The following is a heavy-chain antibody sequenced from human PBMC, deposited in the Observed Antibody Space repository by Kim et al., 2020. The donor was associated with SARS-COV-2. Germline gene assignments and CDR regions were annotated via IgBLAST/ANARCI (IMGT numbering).Heavy chain of an antibody. CDR3: ARSLYYYDSSGYYYQDY. Sequence: SETLSLTCTVSGGSISSSSYYWGWIRQPPGKGLEWIGSIYYSGSTYYNPSLKSRVTISVDTSKNQFSLKLSSVTAADTAVYYCARSLYYYDSSGYYYQDYWGQGTLVTVSS. CDR2: IYYSGST. CDR1: GGSISSSSYY. D-gene: IGHD3-22*01. J-gene: IGHJ4*02. V-gene: IGHV4-39*01.